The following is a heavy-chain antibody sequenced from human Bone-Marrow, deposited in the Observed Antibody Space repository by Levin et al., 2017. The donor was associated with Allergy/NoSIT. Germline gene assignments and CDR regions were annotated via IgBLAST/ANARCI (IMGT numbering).Heavy chain of an antibody. CDR1: GGSITSDDYY. Sequence: SQTLSLTCTVSGGSITSDDYYWSWIRQSPGKGLEWIGYIHHSGSVYYNPSLKSRVTISLDTSKNHFSLKVHSLTVADTAVYFCATWLPYDILPGFDNWGPGTLVTVSA. CDR3: ATWLPYDILPGFDN. V-gene: IGHV4-30-4*01. D-gene: IGHD3-9*01. CDR2: IHHSGSV. J-gene: IGHJ4*02.